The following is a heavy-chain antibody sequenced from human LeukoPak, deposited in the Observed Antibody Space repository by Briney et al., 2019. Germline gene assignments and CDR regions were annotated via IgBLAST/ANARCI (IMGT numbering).Heavy chain of an antibody. CDR2: INHSGST. Sequence: PSETLSLTCAVYGGSFSGYYWSWIRQPPGKGLEWIGEINHSGSTNYNPSLKGRVTISVDTSKNQFSLKLSSVTAADTAVYYCARENLGSSGYYYGFDYWGQGTLVTVSS. V-gene: IGHV4-34*01. CDR3: ARENLGSSGYYYGFDY. J-gene: IGHJ4*02. D-gene: IGHD3-22*01. CDR1: GGSFSGYY.